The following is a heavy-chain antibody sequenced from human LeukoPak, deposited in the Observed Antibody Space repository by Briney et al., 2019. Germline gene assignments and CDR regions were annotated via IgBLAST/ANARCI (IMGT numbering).Heavy chain of an antibody. CDR1: GYTFTSYD. CDR3: ARGNGYYDILTGYYAHRDFDY. V-gene: IGHV1-8*03. D-gene: IGHD3-9*01. Sequence: ASVRVSCKASGYTFTSYDINWVRQATGQGLEWMGWMNPNSGNTGYAQKFQGRVTITRNTSISTAYMEPSSLRSEDTAVYYCARGNGYYDILTGYYAHRDFDYWGQGTLVTVSS. J-gene: IGHJ4*02. CDR2: MNPNSGNT.